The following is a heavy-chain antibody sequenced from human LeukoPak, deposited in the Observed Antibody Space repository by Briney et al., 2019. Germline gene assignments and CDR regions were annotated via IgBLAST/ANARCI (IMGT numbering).Heavy chain of an antibody. V-gene: IGHV4-59*01. J-gene: IGHJ4*02. CDR3: ARDFFDSSGYYGVFDY. D-gene: IGHD3-22*01. CDR1: GGSISSYY. Sequence: SETLSLTCTVSGGSISSYYWSWIRQPPGKGLEWIGYIYYSGSTNYNPSLKSRVTISVDTSKNQFSLKLSSVTAADTAIYYCARDFFDSSGYYGVFDYWGQGTLVTVSS. CDR2: IYYSGST.